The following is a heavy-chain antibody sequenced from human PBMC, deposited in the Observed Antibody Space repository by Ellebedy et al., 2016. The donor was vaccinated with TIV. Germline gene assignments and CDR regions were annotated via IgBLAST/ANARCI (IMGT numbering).Heavy chain of an antibody. CDR1: GGSFSGYY. J-gene: IGHJ4*02. V-gene: IGHV4-34*01. CDR3: ASHKIDGDSHTFDY. Sequence: MPSETLSLTCAVYGGSFSGYYWSWIRQPPGKGLEWIGEINHSGSTNYNPSLKSRVTISVDTSKNQFSLKLRSVTAADTAVYYCASHKIDGDSHTFDYWGQGTLVTVSS. CDR2: INHSGST. D-gene: IGHD4-17*01.